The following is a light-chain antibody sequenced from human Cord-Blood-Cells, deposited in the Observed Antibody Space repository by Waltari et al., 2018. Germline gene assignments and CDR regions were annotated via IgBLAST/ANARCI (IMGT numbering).Light chain of an antibody. CDR1: SSDVGGYNY. V-gene: IGLV2-14*01. Sequence: QSALTQPASVSGSPGQSITISCTGTSSDVGGYNYVSWYQQHPGKATKLMIYDVSNLPSGVSNRFSGSKSGNTASLTISGLQAEDEADYYCSSYTSSSTLTVFGGGTKLTVL. J-gene: IGLJ3*02. CDR3: SSYTSSSTLTV. CDR2: DVS.